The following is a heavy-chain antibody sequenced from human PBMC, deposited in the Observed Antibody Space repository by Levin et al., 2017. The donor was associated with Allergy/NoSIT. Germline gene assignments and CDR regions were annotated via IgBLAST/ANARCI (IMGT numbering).Heavy chain of an antibody. J-gene: IGHJ6*04. CDR3: VRHGGYSSSPTA. V-gene: IGHV4-59*08. Sequence: PSETLSLTCTVSGGSTSSYYWSWIRQPPGKGLEWIGYIFYSGSTNYNPSLRSRVTISVDTSKNQLSLKLSSVTAADTAVYYCVRHGGYSSSPTAWGKGTTVTVSS. CDR2: IFYSGST. D-gene: IGHD6-13*01. CDR1: GGSTSSYY.